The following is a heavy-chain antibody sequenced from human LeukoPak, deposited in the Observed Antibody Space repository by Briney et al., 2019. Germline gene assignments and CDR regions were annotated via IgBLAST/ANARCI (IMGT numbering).Heavy chain of an antibody. CDR1: GFTFSWYS. V-gene: IGHV3-48*01. CDR2: ISSSSSTI. CDR3: ARVPTVTFFDY. Sequence: GGSLRLSCAASGFTFSWYSMSWVRQAPGKGLEWVSYISSSSSTIYYADSVKGRFTISRDNAKNSLYLQMYSLRAEDTAVYYCARVPTVTFFDYWGQGTLVTVSS. D-gene: IGHD4-17*01. J-gene: IGHJ4*02.